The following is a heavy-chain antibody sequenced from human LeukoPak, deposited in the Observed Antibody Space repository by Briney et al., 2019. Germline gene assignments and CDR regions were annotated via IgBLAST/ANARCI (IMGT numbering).Heavy chain of an antibody. CDR3: SRERGFWSGYFRPRYFDY. CDR2: ISNSGST. CDR1: GGSISSYY. Sequence: SETLSLTCTVSGGSISSYYWSWIRQPPGKGLELIGYISNSGSTNYNPSLKSRVTMSVDTSKDQFSLKLSSLTAADTAVYFCSRERGFWSGYFRPRYFDYWGQGTLVTV. D-gene: IGHD3-3*01. V-gene: IGHV4-4*08. J-gene: IGHJ4*02.